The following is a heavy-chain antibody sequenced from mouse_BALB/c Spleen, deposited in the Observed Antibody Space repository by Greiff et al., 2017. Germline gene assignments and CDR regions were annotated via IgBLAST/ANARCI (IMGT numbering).Heavy chain of an antibody. CDR1: GFNIKDTY. D-gene: IGHD2-4*01. V-gene: IGHV14-3*02. CDR3: ARDYDGGAWFAY. CDR2: IDPANGNT. J-gene: IGHJ3*01. Sequence: VQLQQSGAELVKPGASVKLSCTASGFNIKDTYMHWVKQRPEQGLEWIGRIDPANGNTKYDPKFQGKATITADTSSNTAYLQLSSLTSEDTAVYYCARDYDGGAWFAYWGQGTLVTVSA.